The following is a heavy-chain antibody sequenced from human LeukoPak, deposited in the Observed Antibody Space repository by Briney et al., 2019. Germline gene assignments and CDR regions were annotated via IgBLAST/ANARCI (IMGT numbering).Heavy chain of an antibody. Sequence: GGSLRLSCAASGFTFSSYVMNWVRQAPGKGLEWVSYISSSGSTIYYADSVKGRFTISRDNAKNSLYLQMNSLRAEDTAVYYCARDYWNWFDPWGQGTLVTVSS. V-gene: IGHV3-48*03. J-gene: IGHJ5*02. D-gene: IGHD2-8*02. CDR1: GFTFSSYV. CDR3: ARDYWNWFDP. CDR2: ISSSGSTI.